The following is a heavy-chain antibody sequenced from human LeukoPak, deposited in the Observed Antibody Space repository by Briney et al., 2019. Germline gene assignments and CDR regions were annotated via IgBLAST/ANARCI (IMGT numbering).Heavy chain of an antibody. CDR2: INPHSGAT. Sequence: ASVKVSCKASGYTFTSYDINWVRQATGQGLEWMGWINPHSGATHYPQNFQDRVTMTRDTSINTAYMELSRLRSEDTAVYYCARLSYGSGSYEHWGQGTLVTVSS. CDR1: GYTFTSYD. CDR3: ARLSYGSGSYEH. V-gene: IGHV1-8*01. J-gene: IGHJ1*01. D-gene: IGHD3-10*01.